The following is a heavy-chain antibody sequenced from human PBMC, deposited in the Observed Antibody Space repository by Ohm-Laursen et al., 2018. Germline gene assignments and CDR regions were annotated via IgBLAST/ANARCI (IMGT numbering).Heavy chain of an antibody. CDR3: AKGTTDVDY. V-gene: IGHV3-33*06. CDR2: TWYDGSNK. Sequence: SLRLSCSASGFTFSSYGMHWVRKAPGKGLEWVAVTWYDGSNKYYGDSVKGRFTISRDNSKNTLYLQMNSLRAEDTAVYYCAKGTTDVDYWGQGTLVTVSS. J-gene: IGHJ4*02. D-gene: IGHD1-1*01. CDR1: GFTFSSYG.